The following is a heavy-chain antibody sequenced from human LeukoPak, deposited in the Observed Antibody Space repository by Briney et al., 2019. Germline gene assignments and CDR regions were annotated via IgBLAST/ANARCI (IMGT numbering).Heavy chain of an antibody. V-gene: IGHV4-61*01. J-gene: IGHJ5*02. CDR1: GYSISSGYY. D-gene: IGHD6-19*01. CDR2: IYYSGST. Sequence: SETLSLTCAVSGYSISSGYYWSWIRQPPGKGLEWIGYIYYSGSTNYNPSLKSRVTISVDTSKNQFSLKLSSVTAADTAVYYCATSGYSSGSPFDPWGQGTLVTVSS. CDR3: ATSGYSSGSPFDP.